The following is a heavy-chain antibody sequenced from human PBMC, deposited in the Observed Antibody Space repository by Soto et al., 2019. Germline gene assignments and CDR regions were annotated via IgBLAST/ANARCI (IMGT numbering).Heavy chain of an antibody. Sequence: GGSLRLSCVASGFTFSNFWMSWVRQAPGKGLEWVANIKEDGYHYNYVASVRGRFTISRDNAKNSLYLQMNSLRPEDTAVHYCGRERPSGLVDLDSWGQGTLVTVSS. J-gene: IGHJ4*02. D-gene: IGHD1-1*01. CDR2: IKEDGYHY. CDR3: GRERPSGLVDLDS. V-gene: IGHV3-7*01. CDR1: GFTFSNFW.